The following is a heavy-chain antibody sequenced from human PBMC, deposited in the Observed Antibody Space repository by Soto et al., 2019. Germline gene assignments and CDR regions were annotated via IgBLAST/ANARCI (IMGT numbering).Heavy chain of an antibody. CDR1: GFTFGDYA. CDR3: TRDYQLLAPDY. Sequence: RRLSCTASGFTFGDYAMSWFRQAPGKGLEWVGFIRSKAYGGTTEYAASVKGRFTISRDDSKSIAYLQMNSLKTEDTAVYYCTRDYQLLAPDYWGQGTLVTVSS. V-gene: IGHV3-49*03. CDR2: IRSKAYGGTT. J-gene: IGHJ4*02. D-gene: IGHD2-2*01.